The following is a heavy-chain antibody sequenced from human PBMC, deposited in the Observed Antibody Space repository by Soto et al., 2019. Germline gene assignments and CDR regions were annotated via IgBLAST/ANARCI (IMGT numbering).Heavy chain of an antibody. V-gene: IGHV3-48*02. J-gene: IGHJ5*02. CDR1: GFTFSSYS. D-gene: IGHD1-26*01. Sequence: EVQLVESGGGLVQPGGSLRLSCAASGFTFSSYSMNWVRQAPGEGLEWVSYISSSSSTIYYADSVKGRFTISRDNAKKSLYLQMNSLRDEDTAVYYCAREVGSLNCFDPWGQGTLVTVSS. CDR3: AREVGSLNCFDP. CDR2: ISSSSSTI.